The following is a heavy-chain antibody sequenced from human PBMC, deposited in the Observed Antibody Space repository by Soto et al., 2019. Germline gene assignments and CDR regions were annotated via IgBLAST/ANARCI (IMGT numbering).Heavy chain of an antibody. Sequence: QVQLVQSGAEVKKPGSSVKVSCKASGGTFSSYAISWVRQAPGQGLEWMGGIIPIFGTANYAQKFQGRVTITADESTSTAYMELSSLRSEDTAVYYCARETYYYDSSGYGNGYFDYWGQGTLVTVSS. CDR3: ARETYYYDSSGYGNGYFDY. CDR1: GGTFSSYA. D-gene: IGHD3-22*01. J-gene: IGHJ4*02. CDR2: IIPIFGTA. V-gene: IGHV1-69*12.